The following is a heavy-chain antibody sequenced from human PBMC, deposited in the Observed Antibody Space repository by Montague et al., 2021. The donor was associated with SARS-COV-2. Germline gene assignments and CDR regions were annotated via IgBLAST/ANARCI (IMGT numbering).Heavy chain of an antibody. J-gene: IGHJ3*02. CDR1: GVSISSSGRF. Sequence: SETLSLICTVSGVSISSSGRFWGWIRQSPGKGLEWIGSIYYNVRTCYNPSLKSRVTISVDTSKNQFSLRLSSVTAADTALYYCARHLTEAGEGNYAFDNWGQGTMVTVSS. CDR2: IYYNVRT. D-gene: IGHD6-19*01. CDR3: ARHLTEAGEGNYAFDN. V-gene: IGHV4-39*01.